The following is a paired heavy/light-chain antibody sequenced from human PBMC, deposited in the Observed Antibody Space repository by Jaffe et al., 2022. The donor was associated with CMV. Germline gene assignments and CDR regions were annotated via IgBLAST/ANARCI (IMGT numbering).Heavy chain of an antibody. V-gene: IGHV5-51*01. Sequence: EVQLVQSGAEVKKPGESLKISCKGSGYTFATKWIAWVRQMPGKGLEWMGIIYPGDSETRYSPSFQGQVTISADKSISTAYLQWSSLKASDTAFYYCARQMAVSSLGWYFDLWGPGTLATVSS. D-gene: IGHD2-21*01. CDR3: ARQMAVSSLGWYFDL. J-gene: IGHJ2*01. CDR1: GYTFATKW. CDR2: IYPGDSET.
Light chain of an antibody. J-gene: IGLJ2*01. CDR1: SSDVGDYNY. CDR2: DVN. V-gene: IGLV2-11*01. CDR3: CSYAGSYTPVV. Sequence: QSALTQPRSVSGSPGQSVTISCTGGSSSDVGDYNYVSWYQQHPGKAPKLMIYDVNKRPSGVPDRFSGSKSANTASLTISGLQAEDEADYYCCSYAGSYTPVVSGGGTKLTVL.